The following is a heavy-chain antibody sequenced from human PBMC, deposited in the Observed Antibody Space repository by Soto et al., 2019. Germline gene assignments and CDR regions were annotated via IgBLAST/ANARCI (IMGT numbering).Heavy chain of an antibody. CDR2: INAGNGNT. D-gene: IGHD5-18*01. Sequence: AASVKVSCKASGYTFTSYAMHWVRQAPGQRLEWMGWINAGNGNTKYSQKFQGRVTITRDTSASTAYMELSSLRSEDTAVYYCARGDTAMVRFDYWGQGTLVTVSS. V-gene: IGHV1-3*01. CDR3: ARGDTAMVRFDY. J-gene: IGHJ4*02. CDR1: GYTFTSYA.